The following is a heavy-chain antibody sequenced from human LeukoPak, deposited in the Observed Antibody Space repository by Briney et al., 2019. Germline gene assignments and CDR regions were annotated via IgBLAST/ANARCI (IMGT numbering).Heavy chain of an antibody. CDR2: INPSGGST. D-gene: IGHD5-24*01. CDR1: GYTFTSYY. V-gene: IGHV1-46*01. CDR3: ARIRDGYNDAYDI. J-gene: IGHJ3*02. Sequence: ASVKVSCKASGYTFTSYYMHWVRQAPGQGLEWMGIINPSGGSTSYAQKFQGRVTMTRDTSASTVYMELSSLRSEDTAIYYCARIRDGYNDAYDIWGQGTMVTVS.